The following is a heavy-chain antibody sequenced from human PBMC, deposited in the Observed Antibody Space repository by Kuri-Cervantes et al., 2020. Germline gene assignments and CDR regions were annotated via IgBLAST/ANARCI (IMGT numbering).Heavy chain of an antibody. CDR3: AKDRTYGDYGAFDI. D-gene: IGHD4-17*01. J-gene: IGHJ3*02. V-gene: IGHV3-30*18. Sequence: LSLTCAASGFTFSSYGMHWVRQAPGKGLEWVAVISYDGSNKYYADSVKGRFTISRDNSKNTLYLQMNSLRAEDTAVYYCAKDRTYGDYGAFDIWGQGTMVTVSS. CDR2: ISYDGSNK. CDR1: GFTFSSYG.